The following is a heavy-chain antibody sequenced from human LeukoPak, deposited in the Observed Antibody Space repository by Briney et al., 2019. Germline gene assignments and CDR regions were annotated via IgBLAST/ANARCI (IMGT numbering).Heavy chain of an antibody. V-gene: IGHV3-33*01. Sequence: GGSLRLSCASSGFSLDSHGMHWVRQPPGKGLEWVATMWFDGTKELYSGSAKGRFTISRDNSKNTLYLVMDRLRVEDTALYYCARQSGATANFDYWGRGTLVTVSA. CDR1: GFSLDSHG. J-gene: IGHJ4*02. D-gene: IGHD1-26*01. CDR3: ARQSGATANFDY. CDR2: MWFDGTKE.